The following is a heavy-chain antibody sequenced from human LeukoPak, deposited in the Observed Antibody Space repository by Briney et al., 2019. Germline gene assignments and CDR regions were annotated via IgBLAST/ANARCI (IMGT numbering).Heavy chain of an antibody. CDR2: IYYSGST. J-gene: IGHJ4*02. CDR1: GGSISSSSYY. Sequence: SETLSLTCTVSGGSISSSSYYWGWIRQPPGKGLEWIGSIYYSGSTYYSPSLKSRVTISVDTSKNQFSLKLSSVTAADTAVYYCAGLGDDSSGYYYVVFDYWGQGTLVTVSS. D-gene: IGHD3-22*01. V-gene: IGHV4-39*01. CDR3: AGLGDDSSGYYYVVFDY.